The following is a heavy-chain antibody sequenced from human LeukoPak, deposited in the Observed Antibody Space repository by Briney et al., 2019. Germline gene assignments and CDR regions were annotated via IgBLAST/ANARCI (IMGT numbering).Heavy chain of an antibody. CDR2: INPSGGST. V-gene: IGHV1-46*01. D-gene: IGHD4-23*01. CDR3: ARGGRTDYGGNPEYYYYMDV. J-gene: IGHJ6*03. CDR1: GYTFTSYY. Sequence: ASVKVSCKASGYTFTSYYMHWVRQAPGQGLEWMGIINPSGGSTSYAQKFQGRVTMTRDTSTSTVYMELSSLRSEDTAVYYCARGGRTDYGGNPEYYYYMDVWGKGTTVTISS.